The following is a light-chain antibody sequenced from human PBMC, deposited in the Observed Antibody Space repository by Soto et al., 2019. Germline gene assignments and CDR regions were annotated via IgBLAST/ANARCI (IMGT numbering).Light chain of an antibody. CDR1: QDISIY. CDR2: DAS. CDR3: QQYDILPPMYT. J-gene: IGKJ2*01. V-gene: IGKV1-33*01. Sequence: DIQMTQSPSSLSASVGDRVTITCQASQDISIYLNWYQQKPGKAPKLLIYDASNLEAGAPSRFGGSGSGTDFTFTISSLQPEDVATYYCQQYDILPPMYTFGQGTKLDIK.